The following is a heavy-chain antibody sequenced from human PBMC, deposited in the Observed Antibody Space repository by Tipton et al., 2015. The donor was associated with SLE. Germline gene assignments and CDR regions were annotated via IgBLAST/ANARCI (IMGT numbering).Heavy chain of an antibody. D-gene: IGHD2-21*01. CDR3: AREGISYCGGDCHGSFDY. V-gene: IGHV4-61*02. J-gene: IGHJ4*02. CDR2: IFSSGNT. CDR1: GDSMNSGVYY. Sequence: TLSLTCTVSGDSMNSGVYYWSWLRQPAGKGLEWIGRIFSSGNTIFNPSLKSRGTISEDTSKNQFSLRLSSVTAADTAVYYCAREGISYCGGDCHGSFDYWGQGSLVTVSS.